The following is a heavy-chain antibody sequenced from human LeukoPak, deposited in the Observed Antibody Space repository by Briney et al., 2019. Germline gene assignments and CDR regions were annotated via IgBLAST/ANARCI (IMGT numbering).Heavy chain of an antibody. CDR2: IFAGVGT. CDR1: GFTVSNNY. CDR3: ARGDRGTGQHFDY. Sequence: GGSLRLSCAASGFTVSNNYMTWVRQTPGKGLEWVSIIFAGVGTYYADSVRGRFTISRDNSKNTLYLQMNSLEAEDAAVYYCARGDRGTGQHFDYWGQGTLVTVS. D-gene: IGHD1-1*01. V-gene: IGHV3-53*01. J-gene: IGHJ4*02.